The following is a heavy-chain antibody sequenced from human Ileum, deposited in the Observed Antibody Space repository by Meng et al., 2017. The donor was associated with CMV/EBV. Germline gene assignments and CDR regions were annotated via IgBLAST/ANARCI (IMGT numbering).Heavy chain of an antibody. Sequence: YGGSFGDYFWGWVRQPPGKGLEWIGEINHSGRTNYNSSLKSRVTILVDTSKNQFSLKLSSVTAADTAVYYCARGQRITLVRGGRFDPWGQGTLVTVSS. J-gene: IGHJ5*02. CDR3: ARGQRITLVRGGRFDP. V-gene: IGHV4-34*01. D-gene: IGHD3-10*01. CDR2: INHSGRT. CDR1: GGSFGDYF.